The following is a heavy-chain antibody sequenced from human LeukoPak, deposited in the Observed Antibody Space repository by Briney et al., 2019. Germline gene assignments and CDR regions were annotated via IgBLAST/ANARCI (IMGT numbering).Heavy chain of an antibody. J-gene: IGHJ4*02. CDR2: INPSNGGT. D-gene: IGHD3-10*01. CDR3: ARDLARGGY. V-gene: IGHV1-46*01. Sequence: ASVKVSCKASGYTFTSYYLHWVRQAPGQGLERMGIINPSNGGTSYAQDFQGRVTMTSDTSTSTVYMELSTLRSEDTAIYYCARDLARGGYWGQGTLVTVSS. CDR1: GYTFTSYY.